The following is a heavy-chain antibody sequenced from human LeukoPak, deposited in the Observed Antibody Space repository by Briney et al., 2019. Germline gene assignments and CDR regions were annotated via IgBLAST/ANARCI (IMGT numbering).Heavy chain of an antibody. CDR2: IYSGGST. J-gene: IGHJ4*02. Sequence: PGGSLRLSCAASGFTVSSNYMSWVRQAPGKGLEWVSVIYSGGSTYYADSVKGRFTISRDNSKNTLYLQMNSLRAEDTAVYYCATQGGPNYDFWSGYYYYFDYWGQGTLVTVSS. V-gene: IGHV3-66*01. D-gene: IGHD3-3*01. CDR1: GFTVSSNY. CDR3: ATQGGPNYDFWSGYYYYFDY.